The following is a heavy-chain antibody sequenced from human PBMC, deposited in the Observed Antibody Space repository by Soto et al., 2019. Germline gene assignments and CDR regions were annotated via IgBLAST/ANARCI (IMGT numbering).Heavy chain of an antibody. CDR2: ISETGAVK. CDR3: AKDTPSGYIRGAIDI. Sequence: GGSLRLSCAASGFTFSSYAMSWVRQAPGKGLEWISVISETGAVKYYADSVKGRFTISRDNSRNTVYLQMNSLRVEDTAVYYCAKDTPSGYIRGAIDIWGQGTMVTVSS. D-gene: IGHD3-22*01. CDR1: GFTFSSYA. J-gene: IGHJ3*02. V-gene: IGHV3-23*01.